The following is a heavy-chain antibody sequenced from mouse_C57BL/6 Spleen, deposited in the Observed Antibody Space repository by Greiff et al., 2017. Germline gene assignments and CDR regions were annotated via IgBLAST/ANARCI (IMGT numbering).Heavy chain of an antibody. CDR3: APRVSRFDD. CDR1: GYSFTDYN. V-gene: IGHV1-39*01. J-gene: IGHJ2*01. D-gene: IGHD1-1*01. CDR2: INPNDGTT. Sequence: EVQLQQSGPELVKPGASVKISCKASGYSFTDYNMNWVKQSNGKSLEWIGVINPNDGTTSYNQKFKGKATLTVDKSSSTAYMQLSSLTSEYSAVYYCAPRVSRFDDWGQGTTLTVSS.